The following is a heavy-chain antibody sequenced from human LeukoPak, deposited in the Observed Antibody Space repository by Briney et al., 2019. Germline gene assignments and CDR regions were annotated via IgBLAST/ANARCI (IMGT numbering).Heavy chain of an antibody. CDR1: GYTFTSYG. J-gene: IGHJ6*02. CDR3: ARDRIAAAGTTYYYYGMDV. CDR2: IIPIFGTA. Sequence: SVKVSCKASGYTFTSYGISWVRQAPGQGLEWMGGIIPIFGTANYAQKFQGRVTITADESTSTAYMELSSLRSEDTAVYYCARDRIAAAGTTYYYYGMDVWGQGTTVTVSS. V-gene: IGHV1-69*13. D-gene: IGHD6-13*01.